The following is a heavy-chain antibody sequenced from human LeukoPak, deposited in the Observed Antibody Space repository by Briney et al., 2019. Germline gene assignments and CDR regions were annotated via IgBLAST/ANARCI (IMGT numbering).Heavy chain of an antibody. CDR3: ARGKGISPYYYYYMDV. V-gene: IGHV1-69*05. Sequence: SVKVSCKAAGYTFTSDGISWVRQAPGQGLEWMGGIIPIFGTANYAQKFQGRVTITTDESTSTAYMELSSLRSGDTAVYYCARGKGISPYYYYYMDVWGKGTTVTVSS. CDR1: GYTFTSDG. D-gene: IGHD6-13*01. J-gene: IGHJ6*03. CDR2: IIPIFGTA.